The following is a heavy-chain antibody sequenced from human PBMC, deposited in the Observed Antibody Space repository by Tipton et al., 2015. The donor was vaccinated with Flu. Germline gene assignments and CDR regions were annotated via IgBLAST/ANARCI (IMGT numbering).Heavy chain of an antibody. J-gene: IGHJ4*02. CDR3: AKGRVVTPRRPPGCFGY. Sequence: SLRLSCAASGFTFSSYAMSWVRQAPGKGLEWVSATSGSGGSTYYADSVKGRFTISRDNSKNTLHLQMNSLRAEDTAVYYCAKGRVVTPRRPPGCFGYWGQGTLVTVSS. CDR1: GFTFSSYA. D-gene: IGHD4-23*01. CDR2: TSGSGGST. V-gene: IGHV3-23*01.